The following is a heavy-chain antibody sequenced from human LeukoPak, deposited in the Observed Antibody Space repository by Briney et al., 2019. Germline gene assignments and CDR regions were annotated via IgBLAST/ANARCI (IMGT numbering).Heavy chain of an antibody. D-gene: IGHD3-22*01. J-gene: IGHJ3*02. V-gene: IGHV4-61*02. Sequence: SETLSLTCTVSGDSISSGNYYWSWIRQPAGKGLEWIGRIYTSGNTNYNPSLKSRVTISVDTSKNQFSLKLTSVTAADTALYXXARGPYKYDRSGAFDIWGQGTMVTVSS. CDR2: IYTSGNT. CDR1: GDSISSGNYY. CDR3: ARGPYKYDRSGAFDI.